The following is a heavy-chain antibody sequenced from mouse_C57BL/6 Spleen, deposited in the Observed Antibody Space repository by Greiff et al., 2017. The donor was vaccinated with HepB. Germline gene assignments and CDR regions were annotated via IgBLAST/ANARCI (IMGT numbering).Heavy chain of an antibody. Sequence: QVQLQHPGAELVKPGASVKLSCKASGYTFTSYWMQWVKQRPGQGLEWIGEIDPSDSYTNYNQKFKGKATLTVDTSSSTAYMQLSSLTSEDSAVYYCARGDGNYGAMDYWGQGTSVTVSS. V-gene: IGHV1-50*01. J-gene: IGHJ4*01. CDR2: IDPSDSYT. CDR1: GYTFTSYW. D-gene: IGHD2-1*01. CDR3: ARGDGNYGAMDY.